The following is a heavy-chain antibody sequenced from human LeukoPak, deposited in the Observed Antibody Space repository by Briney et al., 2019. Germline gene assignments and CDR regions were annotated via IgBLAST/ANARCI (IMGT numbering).Heavy chain of an antibody. J-gene: IGHJ5*02. CDR1: GGSISSYY. Sequence: SETLSLTCTVSGGSISSYYWSWIRQPPGKGLEWIGRIYTSGSTNYNPSLKSRVTIAVDTSKNQFSLKLSSVTAAATAVYYSARVDYYDSSGSTGWFDPWGQGTLVTVSS. CDR2: IYTSGST. V-gene: IGHV4-4*08. CDR3: ARVDYYDSSGSTGWFDP. D-gene: IGHD3-22*01.